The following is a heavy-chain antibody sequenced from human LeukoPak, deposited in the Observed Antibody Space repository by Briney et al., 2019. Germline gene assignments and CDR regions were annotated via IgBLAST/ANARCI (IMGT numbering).Heavy chain of an antibody. D-gene: IGHD3-22*01. CDR3: ARDPQDTYTYYYDSSGRLGAFDI. CDR2: IWYDGSNK. Sequence: PGRSLRLSCAASGFTFSSYGMHWVRQAPGKGLEWVAVIWYDGSNKYYADSVKGRFTISRDNSKNTLYLQMNSLRAEDTAVYYCARDPQDTYTYYYDSSGRLGAFDIWGQGTMVTVSS. J-gene: IGHJ3*02. CDR1: GFTFSSYG. V-gene: IGHV3-33*01.